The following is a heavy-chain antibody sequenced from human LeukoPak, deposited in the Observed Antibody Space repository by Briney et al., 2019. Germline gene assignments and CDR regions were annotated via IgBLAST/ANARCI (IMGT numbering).Heavy chain of an antibody. J-gene: IGHJ4*02. D-gene: IGHD4-23*01. Sequence: GGSLRLSCAASGFTLSTYGMHWVRQAPGKGLEWVALIWYDGNNIYYTDSVKGRFTISRDNSRNTLYLQVNSLRAEDTAVYYCARDLGKGRYFDLWGQGTLVTVSS. CDR3: ARDLGKGRYFDL. CDR1: GFTLSTYG. V-gene: IGHV3-33*01. CDR2: IWYDGNNI.